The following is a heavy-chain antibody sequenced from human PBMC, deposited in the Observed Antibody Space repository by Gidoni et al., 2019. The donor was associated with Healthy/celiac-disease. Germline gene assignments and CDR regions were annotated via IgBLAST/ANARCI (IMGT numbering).Heavy chain of an antibody. V-gene: IGHV3-66*01. Sequence: GLEWVSVLYRGGGTYYADSVKGRFIISRDNSKSTQYLQMNRMRPEDTAVYYCARAILYDSSGMDVWGQGTTVTVSS. J-gene: IGHJ6*02. D-gene: IGHD3-22*01. CDR3: ARAILYDSSGMDV. CDR2: LYRGGGT.